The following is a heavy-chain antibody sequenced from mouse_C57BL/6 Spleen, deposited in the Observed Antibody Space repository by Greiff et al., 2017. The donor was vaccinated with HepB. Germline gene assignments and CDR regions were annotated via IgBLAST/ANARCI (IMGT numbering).Heavy chain of an antibody. J-gene: IGHJ1*03. CDR1: GYTFTDYN. V-gene: IGHV1-22*01. D-gene: IGHD2-3*01. CDR2: INPNNGGT. Sequence: EVKLVESGPELVKPGASVKMSCKASGYTFTDYNMHWVKQSHGKSLEWIGYINPNNGGTSYNQKFKGKATLTVNKSSSTAYMELRSLTSEDSAVYYCAGDGYYANFDVWGTGTTVTVSS. CDR3: AGDGYYANFDV.